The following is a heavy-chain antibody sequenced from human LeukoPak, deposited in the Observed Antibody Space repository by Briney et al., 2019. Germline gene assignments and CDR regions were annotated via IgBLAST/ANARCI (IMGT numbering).Heavy chain of an antibody. Sequence: SETLSLTCTVSGGSISRYYWSWIRQPPGKGLEWIGYIYYSGSTSYNPSLKSRVTMSVDTSKKQISLKVRSVTAADTAVYYCARTTEDCSSTSCYQYWFDPWGQGTLVTVSS. CDR1: GGSISRYY. V-gene: IGHV4-59*01. D-gene: IGHD2-2*01. CDR2: IYYSGST. J-gene: IGHJ5*02. CDR3: ARTTEDCSSTSCYQYWFDP.